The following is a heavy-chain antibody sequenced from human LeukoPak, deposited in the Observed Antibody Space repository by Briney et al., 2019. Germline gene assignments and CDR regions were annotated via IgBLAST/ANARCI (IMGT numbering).Heavy chain of an antibody. V-gene: IGHV1-69*05. CDR2: IIPIFGTA. CDR3: ARGHDEWSDDY. CDR1: GGTFSSYA. J-gene: IGHJ4*02. D-gene: IGHD3-3*01. Sequence: SVKVSCKASGGTFSSYAISWVRQAPGQGLEWMGRIIPIFGTANYAQRFQGRVTITTDESTSTAYMELSSLRSEDTAVYYCARGHDEWSDDYWGQGTLVTVSS.